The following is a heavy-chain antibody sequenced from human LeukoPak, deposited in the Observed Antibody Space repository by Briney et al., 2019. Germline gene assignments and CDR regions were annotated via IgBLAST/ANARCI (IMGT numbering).Heavy chain of an antibody. CDR1: GGSFSGYY. CDR2: INHSGST. Sequence: SETLSLTCAVYGGSFSGYYWSWIRQPPGKGLEWIGEINHSGSTNYNPSLKSRVTISVDTSKNQFSLKLSSVTAADTAVYYCARGVRGSGWYGSLFGYWGQGTQVTVSS. V-gene: IGHV4-34*01. CDR3: ARGVRGSGWYGSLFGY. J-gene: IGHJ4*02. D-gene: IGHD6-19*01.